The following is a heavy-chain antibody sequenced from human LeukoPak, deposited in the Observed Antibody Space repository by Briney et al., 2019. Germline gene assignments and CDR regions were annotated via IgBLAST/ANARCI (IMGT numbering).Heavy chain of an antibody. D-gene: IGHD6-13*01. CDR1: GYTFTSYD. Sequence: GASVKASCKASGYTFTSYDINWVRQATGQGLEWMGWMNPNNGNTGYAQKFQGRVTMTRSTSISTAYMELSSLRSEDTAVYYCARLASSSWPLYYYYGMDVWGQGTTVTVSS. CDR2: MNPNNGNT. CDR3: ARLASSSWPLYYYYGMDV. J-gene: IGHJ6*02. V-gene: IGHV1-8*01.